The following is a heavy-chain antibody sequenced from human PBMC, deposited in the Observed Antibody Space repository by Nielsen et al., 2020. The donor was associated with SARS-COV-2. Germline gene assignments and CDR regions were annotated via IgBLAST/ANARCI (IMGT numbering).Heavy chain of an antibody. CDR3: ARSFGESPWDYYGMDV. CDR2: IGTAGDT. V-gene: IGHV3-13*04. D-gene: IGHD3-10*01. CDR1: GFTFSSYD. Sequence: GESLKISCAASGFTFSSYDMHWVRQATGKGLEWVSAIGTAGDTYYPGSVKGRFTISRENAKNSLYLQMNSLRAGDTAVYYCARSFGESPWDYYGMDVWGQGTTVTVSS. J-gene: IGHJ6*02.